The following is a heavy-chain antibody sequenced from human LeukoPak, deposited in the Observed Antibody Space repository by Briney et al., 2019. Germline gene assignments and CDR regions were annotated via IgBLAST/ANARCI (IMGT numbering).Heavy chain of an antibody. D-gene: IGHD2-2*01. CDR3: ARDRDSGSISWYFLFDY. CDR2: IKQDGSED. Sequence: PGGSLRLSCEAFGFRFSSYWMSWVRQAPGKGLEWVANIKQDGSEDYYVDSVKGRFAISRDNAKNSLYLQMNSLRAEDAAVYYCARDRDSGSISWYFLFDYWGQGSLVTVSS. J-gene: IGHJ4*02. CDR1: GFRFSSYW. V-gene: IGHV3-7*01.